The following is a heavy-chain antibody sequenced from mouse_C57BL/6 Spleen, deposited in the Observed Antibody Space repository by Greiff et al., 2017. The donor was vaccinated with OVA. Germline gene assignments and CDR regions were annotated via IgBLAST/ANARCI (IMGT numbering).Heavy chain of an antibody. CDR2: IDPSDSYP. CDR1: GYTFTSYW. J-gene: IGHJ1*03. CDR3: ASSTTVPPHWDFYG. V-gene: IGHV1-50*01. D-gene: IGHD1-1*01. Sequence: QVQLQQPGAELVKPGASVKLSCKASGYTFTSYWMQWVKQRPGQGLEWIGEIDPSDSYPNYNPQFKGKATLTVDPSSSTAYLQLRSLTSEYSAVYYCASSTTVPPHWDFYGWGTGTTVTVAS.